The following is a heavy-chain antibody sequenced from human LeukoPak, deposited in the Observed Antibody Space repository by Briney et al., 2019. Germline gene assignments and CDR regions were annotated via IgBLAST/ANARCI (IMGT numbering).Heavy chain of an antibody. CDR3: ARGEYSSPPFRYYYYYMDV. CDR2: IIPIFGTA. CDR1: GGTFSSYA. V-gene: IGHV1-69*05. D-gene: IGHD4-11*01. J-gene: IGHJ6*03. Sequence: SVKVSCKASGGTFSSYAISWVRQAPGQGLEWMGGIIPIFGTANYAQKFQGRVTITTDESTSTAYMELSSLRSEDTAVYYCARGEYSSPPFRYYYYYMDVWGKGTTVTVSS.